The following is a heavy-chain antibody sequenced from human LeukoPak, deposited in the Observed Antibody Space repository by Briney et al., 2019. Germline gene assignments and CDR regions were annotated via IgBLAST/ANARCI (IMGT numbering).Heavy chain of an antibody. CDR3: ARDLRDSRGSYGSDY. D-gene: IGHD1-26*01. V-gene: IGHV3-53*01. Sequence: GGSLRLSCAASGFTVSTNYMSWVRQAPGKGLELVSVIYSGGSTHYADSVKGRFTISRDNSKNTLYLQMNNLRPEDTAVYFCARDLRDSRGSYGSDYWGQGTLVTVSS. CDR1: GFTVSTNY. J-gene: IGHJ4*02. CDR2: IYSGGST.